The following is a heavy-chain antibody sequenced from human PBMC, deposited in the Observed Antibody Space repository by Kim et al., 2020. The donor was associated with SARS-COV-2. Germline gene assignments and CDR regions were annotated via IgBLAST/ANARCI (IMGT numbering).Heavy chain of an antibody. CDR2: IYSGGST. CDR3: ARAGYSYGSHGMDV. V-gene: IGHV3-53*01. CDR1: GFTVSSNY. J-gene: IGHJ6*02. Sequence: GGSLRLSCAASGFTVSSNYMSWVRQAPGKGLEWVSVIYSGGSTYYADSVKGRFTISRDNSKNTLYLQMNSLRAEDTAVYYCARAGYSYGSHGMDVWGQGTTVTVSS. D-gene: IGHD5-18*01.